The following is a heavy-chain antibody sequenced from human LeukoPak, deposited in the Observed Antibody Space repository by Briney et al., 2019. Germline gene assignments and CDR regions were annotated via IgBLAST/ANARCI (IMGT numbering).Heavy chain of an antibody. CDR2: IYYSGST. CDR3: ARGYSSGWYYGAFDI. V-gene: IGHV4-39*01. J-gene: IGHJ3*02. Sequence: SETLSLTCTVSGGSISSSSYYWGWIRQPPGKGLEWIGSIYYSGSTYYNPSLKSRVTISVDTSKNQFSLKLSSVTAADTAVYYCARGYSSGWYYGAFDIWGQGTMVTVSP. D-gene: IGHD6-19*01. CDR1: GGSISSSSYY.